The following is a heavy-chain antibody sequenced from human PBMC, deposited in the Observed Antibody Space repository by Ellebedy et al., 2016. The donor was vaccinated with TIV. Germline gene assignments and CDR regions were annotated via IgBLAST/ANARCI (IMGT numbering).Heavy chain of an antibody. D-gene: IGHD5-12*01. CDR3: AREGRGYSGYDPNWFDP. J-gene: IGHJ5*02. CDR1: GGTFSSYA. V-gene: IGHV1-69*13. CDR2: IIPIFGTA. Sequence: AASVKVSCKASGGTFSSYAISWVRQAPGQGLEWMGGIIPIFGTANYAQKFQVRVTITADESTSTAYMELSSLRSEDTIVYYCAREGRGYSGYDPNWFDPWGQGTLVTVSS.